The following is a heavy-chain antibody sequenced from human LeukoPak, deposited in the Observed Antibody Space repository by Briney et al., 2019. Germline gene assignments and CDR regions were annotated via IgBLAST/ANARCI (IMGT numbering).Heavy chain of an antibody. V-gene: IGHV3-11*01. D-gene: IGHD1-26*01. CDR1: GFSFSDYY. J-gene: IGHJ3*02. CDR2: ISGSGSVI. CDR3: ARPSGTGSGSYYEDAFDI. Sequence: GGSLRLSCVASGFSFSDYYMTWMRQTPGKGLEWISFISGSGSVILYADSVKGRFTISRDNAKNSLYLDMNSLRAEDTAVYYCARPSGTGSGSYYEDAFDIWGQGTMVTVSS.